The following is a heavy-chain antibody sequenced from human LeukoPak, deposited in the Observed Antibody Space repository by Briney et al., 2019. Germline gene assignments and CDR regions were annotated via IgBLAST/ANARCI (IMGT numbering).Heavy chain of an antibody. Sequence: SETLSLTCTVSGGSITTYDWSWSWVRQPPGRGLEWIGYMSYSGSTTYNPSLESRVTIAVDTSENQFSLKLNSVTAADTAVYYCARGYYDSSARPAFDIWGQGTMVTVSS. CDR1: GGSITTYD. V-gene: IGHV4-59*01. D-gene: IGHD3-22*01. CDR3: ARGYYDSSARPAFDI. J-gene: IGHJ3*02. CDR2: MSYSGST.